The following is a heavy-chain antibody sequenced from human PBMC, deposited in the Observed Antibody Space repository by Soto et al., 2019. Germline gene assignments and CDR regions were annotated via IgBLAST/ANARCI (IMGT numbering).Heavy chain of an antibody. CDR2: ISGSGGST. CDR3: AKVDYYDSSGYYTGHYFDY. J-gene: IGHJ4*02. Sequence: GGSLRLSCAASGFTFSSYAMSWVRQAPGKGLEWVSAISGSGGSTYYADSVKGRFTISRDNSKNTLYLQMNSLRAEDTAVYYCAKVDYYDSSGYYTGHYFDYWGQGTLVTVSS. D-gene: IGHD3-22*01. CDR1: GFTFSSYA. V-gene: IGHV3-23*01.